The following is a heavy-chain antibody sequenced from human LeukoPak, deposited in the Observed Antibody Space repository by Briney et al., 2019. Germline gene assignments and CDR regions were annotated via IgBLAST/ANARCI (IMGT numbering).Heavy chain of an antibody. J-gene: IGHJ4*02. CDR3: ARSYGASNFDY. CDR2: IYTSGST. CDR1: GVPISSYY. Sequence: WETLSLTCTVSGVPISSYYWSWIRQPAGKGLEWIWRIYTSGSTNYNPSLKSRVTMSVDTSKNQFSLKLSSVTAADTAVYYCARSYGASNFDYWGQGTLVTVSS. D-gene: IGHD3-16*01. V-gene: IGHV4-4*07.